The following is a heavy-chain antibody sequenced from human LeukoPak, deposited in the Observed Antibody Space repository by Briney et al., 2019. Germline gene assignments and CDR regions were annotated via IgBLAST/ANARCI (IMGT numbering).Heavy chain of an antibody. Sequence: GGSLRLSCVVSGFMFSSNTMTWVRQAPGKGLEWVANIKGDGSEKHYVDSVKGRSTISRDSAKNSLYLQMNSLRAEDTAVYYCATGGRRYYADWGQGTLVTVSS. CDR1: GFMFSSNT. J-gene: IGHJ4*02. V-gene: IGHV3-7*01. CDR2: IKGDGSEK. CDR3: ATGGRRYYAD. D-gene: IGHD2/OR15-2a*01.